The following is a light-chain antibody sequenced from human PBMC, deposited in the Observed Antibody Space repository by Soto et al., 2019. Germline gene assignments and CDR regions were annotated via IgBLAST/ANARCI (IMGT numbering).Light chain of an antibody. CDR3: QQYYNTPIT. Sequence: DIVMTQSPDSLAVSLGERATIKCKSSQSVLYSSNNNNYLAWFQQNPGQPPKLLFYWASTRESGVPDRFSGSGSGTDFTLTISSLQAEDVAVYYCQQYYNTPITFGQGTRLEIK. CDR1: QSVLYSSNNNNY. CDR2: WAS. V-gene: IGKV4-1*01. J-gene: IGKJ5*01.